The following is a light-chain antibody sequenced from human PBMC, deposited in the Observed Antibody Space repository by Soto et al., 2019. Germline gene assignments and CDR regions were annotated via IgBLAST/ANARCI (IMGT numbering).Light chain of an antibody. J-gene: IGKJ5*01. Sequence: SQMTQSPSSLSASVGDRVTITCRASQGISNELGWYQQRPGKAPKVLIYGASNLQSGVPSRFSGSASGTDFTLTISSLQPEDFATYYCLQDYTYPWTFGQGTRLEIK. CDR2: GAS. V-gene: IGKV1-6*01. CDR3: LQDYTYPWT. CDR1: QGISNE.